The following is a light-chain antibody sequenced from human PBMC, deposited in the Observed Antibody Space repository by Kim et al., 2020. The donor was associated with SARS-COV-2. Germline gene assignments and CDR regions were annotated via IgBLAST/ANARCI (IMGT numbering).Light chain of an antibody. CDR1: SSNIGTNY. CDR3: AAWDDSLKV. Sequence: ELTQPPSASGTPGQRVTISCSGSSSNIGTNYVYWYQQLPGTAPKLLMYKNNQRPPGVPDRFSGSKSGTSASLAISGLRFEDEADYYCAAWDDSLKVFGGGTQLTVL. V-gene: IGLV1-47*01. J-gene: IGLJ2*01. CDR2: KNN.